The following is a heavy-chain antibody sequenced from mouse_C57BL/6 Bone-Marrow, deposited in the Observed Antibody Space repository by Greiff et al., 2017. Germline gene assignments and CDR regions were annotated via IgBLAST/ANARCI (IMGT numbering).Heavy chain of an antibody. V-gene: IGHV1-76*01. Sequence: VQLQQSGAELVRPGASVKLSCKASGYTFTDYYINWVKQRPGQGLEWIARIYPGSGNTYYNEKFKGKATLTAEKSSSTAYMQLSSLTAEDSAVYVWARRDYDGGDAMDYWGQGTSVTVSS. CDR3: ARRDYDGGDAMDY. D-gene: IGHD2-4*01. CDR1: GYTFTDYY. CDR2: IYPGSGNT. J-gene: IGHJ4*01.